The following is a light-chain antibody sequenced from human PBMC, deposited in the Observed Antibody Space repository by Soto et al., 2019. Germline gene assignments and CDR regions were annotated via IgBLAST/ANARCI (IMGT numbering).Light chain of an antibody. CDR1: HDINSF. Sequence: EIRLTQSPSSLSASVGDRVTIACRASHDINSFLAWFQQKPGKVPELLMYAASSLKSGVPSRFSGSGSGTDFTLTIDGLQPEDFGTYYCQNYDSVPYTFGQGTKLEIK. CDR3: QNYDSVPYT. CDR2: AAS. V-gene: IGKV1-27*01. J-gene: IGKJ2*01.